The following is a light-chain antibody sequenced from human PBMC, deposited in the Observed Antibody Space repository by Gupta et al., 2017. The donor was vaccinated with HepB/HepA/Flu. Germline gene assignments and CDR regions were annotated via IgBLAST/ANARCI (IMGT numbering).Light chain of an antibody. Sequence: DIVMTQSPDSLAVSLGERATINCKSSQSILYSSNNKNYLAWYQQKPGQPPKLLIYWASTRESGVPDRFSGSGSGTDFTHTISSLQAEDVAVYYCQQDDSTLWTFGQGTKVEIK. CDR1: QSILYSSNNKNY. CDR3: QQDDSTLWT. V-gene: IGKV4-1*01. J-gene: IGKJ1*01. CDR2: WAS.